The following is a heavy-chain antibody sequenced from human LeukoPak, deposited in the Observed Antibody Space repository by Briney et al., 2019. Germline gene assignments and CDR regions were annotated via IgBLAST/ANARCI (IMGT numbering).Heavy chain of an antibody. V-gene: IGHV1-69*05. D-gene: IGHD3-16*01. Sequence: GASVKVSCKASGGTFSSYAISWVRQAPGQGLEWMGRIIPIFGTANYAQKFQGRVTITTDGSTSTAYMELSSLRSEDTAVYYCAQDGAGLNQAVAYTNWGQGTLVTVSS. CDR1: GGTFSSYA. CDR3: AQDGAGLNQAVAYTN. J-gene: IGHJ4*02. CDR2: IIPIFGTA.